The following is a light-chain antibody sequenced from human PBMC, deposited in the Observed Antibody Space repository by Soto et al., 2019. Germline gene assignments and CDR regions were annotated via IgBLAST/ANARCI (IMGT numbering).Light chain of an antibody. V-gene: IGLV2-23*03. CDR1: SSDVGSYNL. J-gene: IGLJ1*01. CDR3: CSYAGTSGFAYV. Sequence: QSALTQPASVSGSPGQSITISCTGTSSDVGSYNLVSWYQRHPGKAPKLMIYEGSKRPSGVSDRFSGSKSGNTASLTISGLQAEDEADYYCCSYAGTSGFAYVFGTGTKATVL. CDR2: EGS.